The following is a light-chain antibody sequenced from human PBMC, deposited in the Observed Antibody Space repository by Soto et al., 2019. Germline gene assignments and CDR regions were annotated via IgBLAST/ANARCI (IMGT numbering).Light chain of an antibody. J-gene: IGLJ3*02. CDR1: SSDVGGYNY. CDR3: SSYAGSNTWV. Sequence: QSALTQPPSASGSPGQSVTISCTGTSSDVGGYNYVSWYQQHPGKAPKLMIYEVSKRPSGVPDRFSGSKSGNTASLTVSGLPADDEADYYCSSYAGSNTWVFGGGTKLTVL. V-gene: IGLV2-8*01. CDR2: EVS.